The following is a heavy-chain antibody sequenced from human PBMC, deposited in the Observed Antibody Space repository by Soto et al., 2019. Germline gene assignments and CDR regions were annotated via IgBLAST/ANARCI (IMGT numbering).Heavy chain of an antibody. Sequence: QVQLVQSGAEVKKPGASVKVSCKTSGYIFTAYSMHWVRQAPGQGLEWMGVVNPSGGSAHYAQSFEGRVTLTRDTSTSTFYMELSSLRSEDTAVYYCAREENCRGGTCYFEYFHHWGQGTLVTDSS. CDR3: AREENCRGGTCYFEYFHH. CDR1: GYIFTAYS. J-gene: IGHJ1*01. V-gene: IGHV1-46*01. D-gene: IGHD2-15*01. CDR2: VNPSGGSA.